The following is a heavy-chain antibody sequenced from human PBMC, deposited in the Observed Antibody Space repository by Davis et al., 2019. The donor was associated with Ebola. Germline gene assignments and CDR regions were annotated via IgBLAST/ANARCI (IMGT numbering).Heavy chain of an antibody. CDR2: ISSNGGTT. CDR3: AGAWD. CDR1: GFNFGIYG. Sequence: GESLKISCAGTGFNFGIYGMHWVRQAPGKGLDWVSRISSNGGTTYYADSVRGRFTISRDNSRNTLYLQMNSLRAEDTAVYYCAGAWDWGQGTLVTVSS. J-gene: IGHJ4*02. D-gene: IGHD3-16*01. V-gene: IGHV3-23*01.